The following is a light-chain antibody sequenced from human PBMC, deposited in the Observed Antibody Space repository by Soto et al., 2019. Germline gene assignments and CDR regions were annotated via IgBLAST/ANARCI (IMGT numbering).Light chain of an antibody. J-gene: IGKJ1*01. V-gene: IGKV1-5*01. CDR3: QQYNSYSWT. CDR2: DAS. CDR1: QTLSVW. Sequence: DVQMAQSPSTLSASVGDRVAMTWWASQTLSVWLARNQQKPGKAPKLLIDDASSLESEVPSRFSGSGSGTEFTLTISSLQPDKCTTNYCQQYNSYSWTFGQGTKVDI.